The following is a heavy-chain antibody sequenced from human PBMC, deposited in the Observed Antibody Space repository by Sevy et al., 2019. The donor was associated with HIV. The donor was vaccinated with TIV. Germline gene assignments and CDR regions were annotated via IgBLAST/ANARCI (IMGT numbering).Heavy chain of an antibody. V-gene: IGHV1-2*02. Sequence: ASVKVSCKASGYTFTGYYMHWVRQAPGQGLEWMGWINPNSGGTNYAQKFQGRVTMTRDTSISTAYMELSRLRSDDTAVYYCASAQEVRGSVSGASAYYYYYGMDVWGQGTTVTVSS. CDR3: ASAQEVRGSVSGASAYYYYYGMDV. J-gene: IGHJ6*02. D-gene: IGHD3-10*01. CDR1: GYTFTGYY. CDR2: INPNSGGT.